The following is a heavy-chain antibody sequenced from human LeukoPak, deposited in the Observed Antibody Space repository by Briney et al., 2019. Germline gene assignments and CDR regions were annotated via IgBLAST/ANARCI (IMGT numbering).Heavy chain of an antibody. CDR2: INHSGST. Sequence: PSETLSLTCAVYGGSFSGCYWSWIRQPPGKGLEWIGEINHSGSTNYNPSLKSRVTISVDTSKNQFSLKLSSVTAADTAVYYCARETHTAMAFDYWGQGTLVTVSS. J-gene: IGHJ4*02. CDR3: ARETHTAMAFDY. CDR1: GGSFSGCY. V-gene: IGHV4-34*01. D-gene: IGHD5-18*01.